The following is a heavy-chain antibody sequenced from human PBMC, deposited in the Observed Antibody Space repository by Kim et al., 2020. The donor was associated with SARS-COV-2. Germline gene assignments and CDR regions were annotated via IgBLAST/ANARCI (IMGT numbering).Heavy chain of an antibody. J-gene: IGHJ4*02. D-gene: IGHD2-15*01. V-gene: IGHV4-34*01. CDR2: INHSGST. CDR1: GGSFSGYY. CDR3: AREEFTGGWN. Sequence: SETLSLTCAVYGGSFSGYYWSWIRQPPGKGLEWIGEINHSGSTNYNPSLKSRVTISVDTSKNQFSLKLSSVTAADTAVYYCAREEFTGGWNWGQGTLVTVSS.